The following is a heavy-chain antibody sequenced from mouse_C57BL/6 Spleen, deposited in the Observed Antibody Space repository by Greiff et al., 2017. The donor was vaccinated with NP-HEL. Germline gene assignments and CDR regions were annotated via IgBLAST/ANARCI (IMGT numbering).Heavy chain of an antibody. J-gene: IGHJ1*03. CDR1: GYTFTSYG. CDR3: ASLDDYGGFDG. V-gene: IGHV1-81*01. Sequence: VQLQQSGAELARPGASVKLSCKASGYTFTSYGISWVKQRPGQGLEWIGEIYPRSGNTYYNEKFKGKATLTADKSSSTAYMELRSLTSEDSAVYFCASLDDYGGFDGWGTGTTVTVSS. CDR2: IYPRSGNT. D-gene: IGHD2-4*01.